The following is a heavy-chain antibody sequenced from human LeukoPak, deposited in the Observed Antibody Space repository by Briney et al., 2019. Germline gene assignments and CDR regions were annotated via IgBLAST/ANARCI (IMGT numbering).Heavy chain of an antibody. D-gene: IGHD4-11*01. CDR2: IYYSGST. CDR1: GGSISSGDYY. V-gene: IGHV4-30-4*01. CDR3: AQLTVTKDYYYYYGMDV. J-gene: IGHJ6*02. Sequence: SETLSLTCTVSGGSISSGDYYWSWIRQPPGKGLEWIGYIYYSGSTYYNPSLKSRVTISVDTSKNQFSLKLSSMTAADTAVYYCAQLTVTKDYYYYYGMDVWGQGTTVTVSS.